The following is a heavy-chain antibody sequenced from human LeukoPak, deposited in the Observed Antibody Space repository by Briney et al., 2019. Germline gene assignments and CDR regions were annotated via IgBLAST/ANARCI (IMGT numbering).Heavy chain of an antibody. Sequence: TGGSLRLSCAASGFTFSSYEMNWVRQAPGKGLEWVSYISSSGSTIYYADSVKGRFTISRDNAKNSLYLQMNSLRAEDTAVYYCARVGSDYGDYYFDYLGQRTLVTVSS. V-gene: IGHV3-48*03. CDR2: ISSSGSTI. CDR1: GFTFSSYE. D-gene: IGHD4-17*01. CDR3: ARVGSDYGDYYFDY. J-gene: IGHJ4*02.